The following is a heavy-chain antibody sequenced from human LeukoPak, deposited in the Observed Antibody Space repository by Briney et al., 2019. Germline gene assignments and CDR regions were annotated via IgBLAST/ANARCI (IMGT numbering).Heavy chain of an antibody. D-gene: IGHD6-19*01. CDR2: IYYSGST. V-gene: IGHV4-61*05. CDR3: ARQGGYSSGLLY. J-gene: IGHJ4*02. CDR1: GGSISSSNYY. Sequence: PSETLSLTCTVAGGSISSSNYYWDWIRQPPGKGLEWIGYIYYSGSTNYNPSLKSRVTISVDTSKNQFSLKLTSVTAADTAVYYCARQGGYSSGLLYWGQGTLVTVSS.